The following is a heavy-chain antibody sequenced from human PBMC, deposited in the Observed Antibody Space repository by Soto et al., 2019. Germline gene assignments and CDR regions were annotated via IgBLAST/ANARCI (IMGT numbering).Heavy chain of an antibody. CDR2: IYHSGST. CDR3: AGGPGVARDY. V-gene: IGHV4-30-2*01. CDR1: GGSISSGGYS. J-gene: IGHJ4*02. D-gene: IGHD5-12*01. Sequence: QLQLQESGSGLVKPSQTLSLTCAVSGGSISSGGYSWSWIRQPPGKGLEWIGYIYHSGSTYYNPSLXGXAXIXIDRAKNQFSLKLGSVTAADTAVYYCAGGPGVARDYWGQGTLVTVSS.